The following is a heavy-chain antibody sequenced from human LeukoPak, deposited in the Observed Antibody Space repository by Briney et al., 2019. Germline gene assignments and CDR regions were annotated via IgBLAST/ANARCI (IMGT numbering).Heavy chain of an antibody. J-gene: IGHJ5*02. CDR2: IYYSGST. V-gene: IGHV4-59*01. D-gene: IGHD6-13*01. CDR1: GGSISGYY. Sequence: SETLSLLCTVSGGSISGYYWSWIRQPPGKGLEWIGYIYYSGSTNYNPSLKSRVTISVDTSKNQFSLKLSSVTAADTAVYYCARQEQQLIYNWFDPWGQGTLVTVS. CDR3: ARQEQQLIYNWFDP.